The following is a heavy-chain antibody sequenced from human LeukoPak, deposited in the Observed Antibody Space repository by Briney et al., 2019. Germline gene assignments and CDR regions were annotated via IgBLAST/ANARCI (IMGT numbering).Heavy chain of an antibody. D-gene: IGHD6-19*01. CDR3: TTDPPPYSSGLYFDY. J-gene: IGHJ4*02. CDR1: GFTFSNAW. Sequence: PGGSLRLSCAASGFTFSNAWMSWVRQAAGKGLEWVGRIKSKTDGGTTDYAAPVKGRFTISRDDSKNTLYLQMNSLKTEDTAVYYCTTDPPPYSSGLYFDYWGQGTLVTVSS. V-gene: IGHV3-15*01. CDR2: IKSKTDGGTT.